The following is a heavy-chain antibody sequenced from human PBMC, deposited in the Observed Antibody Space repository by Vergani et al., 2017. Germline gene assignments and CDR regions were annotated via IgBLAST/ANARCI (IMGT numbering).Heavy chain of an antibody. Sequence: QVQLQESGPRLVKPSQTLSLTCPISGGSISSGDHNRSWVRQPPGKGLQWIGHIYYLGTTYYSPSLESRATISVDTSKNQFSLTLTSVTAADTAVYWCARGGATYRWLDPWGQGTLVTVSS. V-gene: IGHV4-30-4*08. CDR2: IYYLGTT. CDR1: GGSISSGDHN. J-gene: IGHJ5*02. CDR3: ARGGATYRWLDP. D-gene: IGHD1-26*01.